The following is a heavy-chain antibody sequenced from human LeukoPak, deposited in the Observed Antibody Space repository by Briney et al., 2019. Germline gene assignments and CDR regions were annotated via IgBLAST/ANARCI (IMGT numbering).Heavy chain of an antibody. D-gene: IGHD1-14*01. Sequence: SETLSLTCTVSGGSISSGSYYWSWIRQPAGKGLEWIGRIYTSGSTNYNPSLKSRVTISVDTSKNQFSLKLSSVTAADTAVYYCAAAELGAASSLTVDYWGQGTLVTVSS. CDR3: AAAELGAASSLTVDY. CDR1: GGSISSGSYY. J-gene: IGHJ4*02. CDR2: IYTSGST. V-gene: IGHV4-61*02.